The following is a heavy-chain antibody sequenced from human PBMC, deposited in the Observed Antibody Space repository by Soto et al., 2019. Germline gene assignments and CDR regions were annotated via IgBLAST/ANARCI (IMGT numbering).Heavy chain of an antibody. J-gene: IGHJ6*02. CDR3: ARDFGYYDSSGYYSHYYYYGMDV. CDR1: GFTFSSYW. Sequence: PVGSLRLSCAASGFTFSSYWMHWVRQAPGKGLVWVSRINSDGSSASYADSVKGRFPISRDNAKNTLYLQMNSLRAEDTAVYYCARDFGYYDSSGYYSHYYYYGMDVWGQGTTVTVSS. D-gene: IGHD3-22*01. V-gene: IGHV3-74*01. CDR2: INSDGSSA.